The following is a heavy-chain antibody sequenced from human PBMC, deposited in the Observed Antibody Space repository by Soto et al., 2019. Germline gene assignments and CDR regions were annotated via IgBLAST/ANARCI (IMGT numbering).Heavy chain of an antibody. V-gene: IGHV1-18*04. Sequence: ASVKVSCKASGYTFTSYGISWVRQAPGQGPEWMGWISGHNGNTNHPQSLQGRVTMTTDTSRNTAYMELRSLRSDDTAVYYCARHRFNYYDDTVYYYFDYWGQGTLVTVSS. D-gene: IGHD3-22*01. CDR3: ARHRFNYYDDTVYYYFDY. CDR1: GYTFTSYG. J-gene: IGHJ4*02. CDR2: ISGHNGNT.